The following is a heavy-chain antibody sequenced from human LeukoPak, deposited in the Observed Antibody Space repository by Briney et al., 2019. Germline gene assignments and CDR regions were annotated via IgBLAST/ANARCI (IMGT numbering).Heavy chain of an antibody. D-gene: IGHD3-22*01. CDR1: GFTFSSYG. V-gene: IGHV3-30*02. Sequence: PGGSLRLSCAASGFTFSSYGMHWVRQAPGKGLEWVAFIRYDGSNKYYADSVKGRFTISRDNSKNTLYLQMNSLRAEDTAVYYCAKDQSPGHYYDSSGYFDYWGQGTLVTVSS. CDR2: IRYDGSNK. CDR3: AKDQSPGHYYDSSGYFDY. J-gene: IGHJ4*02.